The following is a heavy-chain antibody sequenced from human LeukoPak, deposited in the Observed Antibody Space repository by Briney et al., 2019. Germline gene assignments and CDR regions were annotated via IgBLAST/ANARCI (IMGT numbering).Heavy chain of an antibody. J-gene: IGHJ4*02. CDR1: GFTFSSYG. Sequence: GRSLRLSCAASGFTFSSYGMHWVRQAPGKGLEWVAVIWYDGSNKYYADSVNGRFTISRDNSKNTLYLQMNSLRAEDTAVYYCAKDSGRTLGYWGQGTLVTVSS. CDR2: IWYDGSNK. V-gene: IGHV3-33*06. CDR3: AKDSGRTLGY. D-gene: IGHD3-10*01.